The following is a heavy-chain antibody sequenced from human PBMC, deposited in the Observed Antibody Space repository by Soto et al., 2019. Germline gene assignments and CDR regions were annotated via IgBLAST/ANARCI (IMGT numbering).Heavy chain of an antibody. Sequence: PGASPKISCKGSGYTFTNYWIGWVRQMPGKGPEWMGIIYPGDSDTKYNPSFQGQVTISADKSITTTYLQWSSLKASDTAIYYCAASIFYYGMDVWGQGATVTVSS. V-gene: IGHV5-51*01. CDR1: GYTFTNYW. CDR2: IYPGDSDT. J-gene: IGHJ6*02. CDR3: AASIFYYGMDV.